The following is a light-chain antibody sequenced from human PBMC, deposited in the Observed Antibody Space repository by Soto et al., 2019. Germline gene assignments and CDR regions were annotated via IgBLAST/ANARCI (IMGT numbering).Light chain of an antibody. V-gene: IGKV1-39*01. CDR2: AAS. CDR3: QQSYSTSIT. Sequence: DIQMTQSPSSLSASIGDRVTITCRASQSISSYLNWYHQRPGKAPKLLIYAASSLQRGVPSRFSGSGSGTDFTLTISSLQPEDFATHYCQQSYSTSITFGQGTRLEIK. J-gene: IGKJ5*01. CDR1: QSISSY.